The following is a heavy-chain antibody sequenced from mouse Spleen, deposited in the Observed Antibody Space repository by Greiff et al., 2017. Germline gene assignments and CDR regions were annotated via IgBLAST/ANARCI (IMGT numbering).Heavy chain of an antibody. D-gene: IGHD2-3*01. CDR1: GFTFTDYY. J-gene: IGHJ2*01. CDR2: IRNKANGYTT. CDR3: ARADGYSYYFDY. V-gene: IGHV7-3*02. Sequence: EVKLVESGGGLVQPGGSLRLSCATSGFTFTDYYMSWVRQPPGKALEWLGFIRNKANGYTTEYSASVKGRFTISRDNSQSILYLQMNTLRAEDSATYYCARADGYSYYFDYWGQGTTLTVSS.